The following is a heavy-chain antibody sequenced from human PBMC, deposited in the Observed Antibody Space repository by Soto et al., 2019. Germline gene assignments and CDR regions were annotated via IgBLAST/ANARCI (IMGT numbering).Heavy chain of an antibody. D-gene: IGHD5-18*01. J-gene: IGHJ5*02. Sequence: QVQLQESGPGLVKPSETLSLTCTVSGASISDYYWSWIRQPPGKGLEWIGYIYNSGSTTSSPSLKIRVTIFLYTSKNQFSLRLSSVTAADTAVYYCARAWYSSGYGFDPWGQGTLVTVSS. V-gene: IGHV4-59*01. CDR2: IYNSGST. CDR3: ARAWYSSGYGFDP. CDR1: GASISDYY.